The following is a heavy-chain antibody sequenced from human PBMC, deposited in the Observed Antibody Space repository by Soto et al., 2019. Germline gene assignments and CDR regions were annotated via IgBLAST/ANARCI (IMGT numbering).Heavy chain of an antibody. J-gene: IGHJ4*02. CDR2: IHSSGGST. CDR1: GFTFKNFA. V-gene: IGHV3-23*01. CDR3: AKDGYDYFWGAFRPGAGFDY. D-gene: IGHD3-16*01. Sequence: EVQLLASGGGLVQPGGSLRLSCAASGFTFKNFAMSWVRQSPGKGLEWVSAIHSSGGSTYYADSVKGRFTISRDNSKNTLYLHMNSVRAEDTALYYCAKDGYDYFWGAFRPGAGFDYWGQGTLVAVSS.